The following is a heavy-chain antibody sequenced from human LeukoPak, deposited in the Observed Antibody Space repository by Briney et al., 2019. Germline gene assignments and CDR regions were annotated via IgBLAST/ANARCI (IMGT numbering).Heavy chain of an antibody. V-gene: IGHV4-30-2*01. J-gene: IGHJ5*02. CDR2: IYHSGST. CDR3: ARATGYCSSTSCYPSNWFDP. D-gene: IGHD2-2*01. CDR1: GVSISSGGYS. Sequence: SQTLSLTCAVSGVSISSGGYSWSWIRQPPGKGLEWIGYIYHSGSTYYNPSLKSRVTISVDRSKNQFSLKLSSVTAADTAVYYCARATGYCSSTSCYPSNWFDPWGQGTLVTVSS.